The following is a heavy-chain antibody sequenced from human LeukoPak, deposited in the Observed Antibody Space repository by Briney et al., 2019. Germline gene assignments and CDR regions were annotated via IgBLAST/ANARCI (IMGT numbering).Heavy chain of an antibody. CDR3: AKSIAAAGVYGMDV. V-gene: IGHV4-39*01. CDR1: GGSIRTGNYY. D-gene: IGHD6-13*01. CDR2: ISYAGST. J-gene: IGHJ6*02. Sequence: SETLSLTCTVSGGSIRTGNYYWGWIRQPPGKGLEWIGCISYAGSTYYNVSLKSRVTISVDTSNYQFSLKLSSVTAADTAVYYCAKSIAAAGVYGMDVWGQGTTVTVFS.